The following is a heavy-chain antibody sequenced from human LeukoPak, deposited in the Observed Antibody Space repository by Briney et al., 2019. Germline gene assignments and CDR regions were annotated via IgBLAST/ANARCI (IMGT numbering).Heavy chain of an antibody. V-gene: IGHV3-48*03. D-gene: IGHD6-19*01. CDR3: ARAGEGWYNDY. Sequence: GGSLRLSCTASGFSFTSYEIHWVRQVPGKGLEWVSYISTSGSAIYADSVKGRFTISRDSAKNSLYLQMNSLRAEDTAVYYCARAGEGWYNDYWGQGTLVTVSS. J-gene: IGHJ4*02. CDR1: GFSFTSYE. CDR2: ISTSGSAI.